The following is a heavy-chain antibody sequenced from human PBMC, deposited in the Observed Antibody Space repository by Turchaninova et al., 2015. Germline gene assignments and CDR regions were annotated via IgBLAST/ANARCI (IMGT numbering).Heavy chain of an antibody. V-gene: IGHV1-2*06. CDR1: GYTFTGYY. CDR3: AKMTDYIQSS. Sequence: QVQWVPSGAEVKAPGASVKVSCKASGYTFTGYYIHWVRQTPGQGLEWMGRISPNSGATLYAQNFQGRVTMTWDTSITTASLELSRLISDDTAVYYCAKMTDYIQSSWGQGTLVTVSS. CDR2: ISPNSGAT. J-gene: IGHJ5*02. D-gene: IGHD4-11*01.